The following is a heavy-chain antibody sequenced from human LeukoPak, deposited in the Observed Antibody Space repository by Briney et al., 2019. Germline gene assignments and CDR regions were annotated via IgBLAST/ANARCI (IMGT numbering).Heavy chain of an antibody. Sequence: SSETLSLTCAVYGGSFSGYYWSWIRQPPGKGLEWIGSIYYSGSTYYNPSLKSRVTISVDTSKNQFSLKLSSVTAADTAVYYCARYDYGDSQGVYWGQGTLVTVSS. CDR1: GGSFSGYY. J-gene: IGHJ4*02. V-gene: IGHV4-34*01. CDR2: IYYSGST. D-gene: IGHD4-17*01. CDR3: ARYDYGDSQGVY.